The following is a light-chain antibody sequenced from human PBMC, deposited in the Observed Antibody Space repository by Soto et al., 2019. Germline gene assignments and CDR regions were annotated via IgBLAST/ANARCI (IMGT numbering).Light chain of an antibody. CDR3: QQHVKSPRT. CDR1: QSVDSYY. CDR2: AAS. J-gene: IGKJ2*01. V-gene: IGKV3-20*01. Sequence: EIVLTQSPGTLSLSPGERATLSCRASQSVDSYYLAWYHQRPGQAPRLLISAASRRATGIPDRFSGSGSGTDFTLSISRLEPEDFGVYYCQQHVKSPRTFDQGTKLEIK.